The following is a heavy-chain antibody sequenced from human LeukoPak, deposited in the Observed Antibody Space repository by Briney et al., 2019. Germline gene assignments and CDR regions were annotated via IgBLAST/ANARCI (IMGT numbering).Heavy chain of an antibody. CDR1: GGSISSSSYY. D-gene: IGHD5-18*01. V-gene: IGHV4-39*01. Sequence: SETLSLTRTVSGGSISSSSYYWVWIRQPPGKGVEWIGSIYYSGSTYYNPSLKSRVTISVDTSKNQFSLKLSSVTAADTAVYYCARHLTPPPGDSYGYLVGSFDPWGQGTLVTVSS. CDR2: IYYSGST. J-gene: IGHJ5*02. CDR3: ARHLTPPPGDSYGYLVGSFDP.